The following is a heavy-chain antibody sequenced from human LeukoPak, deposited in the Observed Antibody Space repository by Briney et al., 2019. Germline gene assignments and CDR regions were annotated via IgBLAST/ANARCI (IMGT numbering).Heavy chain of an antibody. J-gene: IGHJ4*02. V-gene: IGHV4-39*07. Sequence: SETLSLTCTVSGGSISSSSYYWGWIRQPPGKGLEWLANIYYSGSTYYNPSLKSRVTISVDTSKNQFSLKLSSVTAVDAAVYYCARGGGSGWYDYWGQGTLVTVSS. CDR2: IYYSGST. CDR1: GGSISSSSYY. D-gene: IGHD6-19*01. CDR3: ARGGGSGWYDY.